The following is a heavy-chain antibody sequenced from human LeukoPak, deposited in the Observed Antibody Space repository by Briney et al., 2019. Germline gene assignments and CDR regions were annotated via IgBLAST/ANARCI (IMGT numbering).Heavy chain of an antibody. J-gene: IGHJ3*01. CDR1: GFTFSSYD. D-gene: IGHD3-3*01. V-gene: IGHV3-30*02. Sequence: PGGSLRLTCAASGFTFSSYDMHWVRQAPGKGLEWVAFIRYDGNNKYYADSVKGRFAISRDNSKNTLYLEMNSLTTEDTALYYCARKLYDYWSGDAFDVWGRGTMVTVSS. CDR2: IRYDGNNK. CDR3: ARKLYDYWSGDAFDV.